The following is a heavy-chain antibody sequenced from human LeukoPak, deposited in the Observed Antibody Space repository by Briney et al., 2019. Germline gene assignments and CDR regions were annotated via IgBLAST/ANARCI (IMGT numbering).Heavy chain of an antibody. CDR3: ARGSWRYYDSSGYYAPFDY. CDR2: IIPIFGTA. D-gene: IGHD3-22*01. CDR1: GGTFSSYA. J-gene: IGHJ4*02. Sequence: SVKVSCTASGGTFSSYAISWVRQAPGQGLEWMGGIIPIFGTANYAQKFQGRVTITADESTSTAYMELSSLRSEDTAVYYCARGSWRYYDSSGYYAPFDYWGQGTLVTVSS. V-gene: IGHV1-69*01.